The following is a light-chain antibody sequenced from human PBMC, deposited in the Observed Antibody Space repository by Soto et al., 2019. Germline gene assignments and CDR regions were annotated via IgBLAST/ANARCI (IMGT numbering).Light chain of an antibody. CDR1: SSNIGSTT. Sequence: QSVLTQPPSASGAPGQGVTISCSGTSSNIGSTTVNWYQQVPGTAPKLLIHSNSQRPSGVPDRFSGSRSGTSASLAISGLQSDDEADYYCATWYDSLSGPVFGGGTRLTVL. V-gene: IGLV1-44*01. CDR2: SNS. J-gene: IGLJ2*01. CDR3: ATWYDSLSGPV.